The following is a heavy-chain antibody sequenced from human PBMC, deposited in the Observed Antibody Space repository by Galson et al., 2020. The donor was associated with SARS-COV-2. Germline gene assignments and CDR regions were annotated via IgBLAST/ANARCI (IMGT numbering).Heavy chain of an antibody. CDR2: ISGSGSAT. J-gene: IGHJ4*02. D-gene: IGHD3-22*01. V-gene: IGHV3-23*01. Sequence: GESLKISCAASGFTFSSYAMNWLRQAPGKGLEWVSGISGSGSATYYAGSVKGRFTISRDNSQNTLYLQMNGLRAEDTAIYYCAKRHRDSSGLDYWGQGARVTVSS. CDR3: AKRHRDSSGLDY. CDR1: GFTFSSYA.